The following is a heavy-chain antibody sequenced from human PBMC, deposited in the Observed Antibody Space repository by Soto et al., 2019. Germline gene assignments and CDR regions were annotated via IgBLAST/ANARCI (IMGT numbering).Heavy chain of an antibody. J-gene: IGHJ5*02. Sequence: PSETLSLTCTVSVGSISSDASFWSWIRQLPGKGPEWIAFISYSGTTSYNPSLRSRVTVSADTSKSQFSLNLSSVTAADTAVYYCARGGASSKWFDPWGQGTLVNVSS. V-gene: IGHV4-31*03. CDR1: VGSISSDASF. CDR3: ARGGASSKWFDP. CDR2: ISYSGTT. D-gene: IGHD2-15*01.